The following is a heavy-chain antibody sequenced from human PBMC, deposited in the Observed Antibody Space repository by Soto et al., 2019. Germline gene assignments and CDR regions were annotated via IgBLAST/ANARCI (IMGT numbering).Heavy chain of an antibody. V-gene: IGHV3-30*18. J-gene: IGHJ3*02. D-gene: IGHD6-19*01. CDR2: ISYDGSNK. CDR3: AKDARQWLVRGAFDI. Sequence: QVQLVESGGGVVQPGRSLRLSCAASGFTFSSYGMHWVRQAPGKGLEWVAVISYDGSNKYYADSVKGRFTISRDNSKNTLYLQMSSLRAEDTAVYYCAKDARQWLVRGAFDIWGQGTMVTVSS. CDR1: GFTFSSYG.